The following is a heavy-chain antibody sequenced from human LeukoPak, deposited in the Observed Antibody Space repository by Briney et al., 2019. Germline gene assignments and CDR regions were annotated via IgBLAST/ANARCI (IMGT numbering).Heavy chain of an antibody. CDR1: GGSISSYY. CDR2: IYYSGNT. Sequence: SETLSLTCTVSGGSISSYYWSWIRQPPGKGLEWIGYIYYSGNTNYNPSLKSRVTISVDTSKNQFSLKLSSVTAADTAVYYCARENVEMATIPRAFDIWGQGTMVTVSS. D-gene: IGHD5-24*01. J-gene: IGHJ3*02. CDR3: ARENVEMATIPRAFDI. V-gene: IGHV4-59*01.